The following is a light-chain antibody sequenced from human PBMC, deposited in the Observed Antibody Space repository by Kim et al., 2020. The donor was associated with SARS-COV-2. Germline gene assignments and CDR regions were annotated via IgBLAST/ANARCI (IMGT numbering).Light chain of an antibody. CDR3: QQYNTYSYT. J-gene: IGKJ2*01. CDR1: QSFSTW. V-gene: IGKV1-5*01. Sequence: GDRVTITCRASQSFSTWLAWYQQKPGKAPKLLIYDASILESGVPSRFSGSGSGTEFTLTISSLQPDDFATYYCQQYNTYSYTFGQGTKL. CDR2: DAS.